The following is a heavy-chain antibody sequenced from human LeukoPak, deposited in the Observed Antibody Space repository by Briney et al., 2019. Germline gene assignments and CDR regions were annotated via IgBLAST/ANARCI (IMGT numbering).Heavy chain of an antibody. J-gene: IGHJ6*03. Sequence: GGSLRLSCAASGFTVSSNYMTWVRQAPGKGLEWVSVIYSGGSTYYADSVKGRFTISRDNSKNTLYLQMNSLRAEDTAVYYCATSYYYYMDVWGKGTTVTVSS. CDR3: ATSYYYYMDV. CDR2: IYSGGST. CDR1: GFTVSSNY. V-gene: IGHV3-66*02.